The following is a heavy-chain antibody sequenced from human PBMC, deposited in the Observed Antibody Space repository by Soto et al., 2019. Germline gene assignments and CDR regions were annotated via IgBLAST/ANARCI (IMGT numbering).Heavy chain of an antibody. D-gene: IGHD3-22*01. CDR3: ARGPGGPYYYDSSGYPQSHDAFDI. J-gene: IGHJ3*02. CDR2: INAGNGNT. V-gene: IGHV1-3*01. CDR1: GYTFTSYA. Sequence: ASVKVSCKASGYTFTSYAMHWVRQAPGQRLEWMGWINAGNGNTKYSQKFQGRVTMTRDTSTSTVYMELSSLRSEDTAVYYCARGPGGPYYYDSSGYPQSHDAFDIWGQGTMVTVSS.